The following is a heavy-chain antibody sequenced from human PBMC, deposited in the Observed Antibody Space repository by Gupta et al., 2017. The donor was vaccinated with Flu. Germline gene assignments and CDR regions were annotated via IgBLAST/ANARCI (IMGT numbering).Heavy chain of an antibody. J-gene: IGHJ1*01. Sequence: EVQLVESGGGFFQPGGSLRLSCAASGPTLRSNYMSWVRQTPGRGLEWVSVIYSGGSAYYLDSVKGRFTISRDTSTNTISLQMNSLRAEDTAIYYCVGDETGEAGTKYFQHWGQGTLVTVSS. CDR1: GPTLRSNY. CDR3: VGDETGEAGTKYFQH. CDR2: IYSGGSA. V-gene: IGHV3-53*01. D-gene: IGHD6-19*01.